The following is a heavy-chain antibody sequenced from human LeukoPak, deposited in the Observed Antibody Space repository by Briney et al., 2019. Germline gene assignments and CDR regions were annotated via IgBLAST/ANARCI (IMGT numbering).Heavy chain of an antibody. CDR2: MNPDSGNT. D-gene: IGHD4-17*01. CDR3: AVHLPGDYLDP. V-gene: IGHV1-8*01. Sequence: ASVKVACEASGYTVTIYDINWGRRAAGQGLEWMGWMNPDSGNTDFAQKFQGRVTMTRNTSISTAYMELSSLTSEDTAVYYCAVHLPGDYLDPWGQGTLVTVSS. CDR1: GYTVTIYD. J-gene: IGHJ5*02.